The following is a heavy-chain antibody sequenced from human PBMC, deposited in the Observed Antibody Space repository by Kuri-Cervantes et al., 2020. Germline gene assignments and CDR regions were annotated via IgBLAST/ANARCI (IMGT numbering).Heavy chain of an antibody. J-gene: IGHJ4*02. V-gene: IGHV3-11*01. Sequence: GESLKISCAASGFTFSDYYMSWIRQAPGKGLEWVSYISSSGSTIYYADSVKGRFTISRDNAKNSLYLQMNSLRAEDTAVYYCAREKRRVVGDRGTDYWGQGTLVTVSS. D-gene: IGHD1-26*01. CDR3: AREKRRVVGDRGTDY. CDR2: ISSSGSTI. CDR1: GFTFSDYY.